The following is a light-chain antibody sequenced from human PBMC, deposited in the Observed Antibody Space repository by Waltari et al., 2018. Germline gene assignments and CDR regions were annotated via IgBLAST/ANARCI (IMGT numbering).Light chain of an antibody. V-gene: IGLV4-69*01. CDR1: SGHSNYA. CDR3: QTWGTGIVI. Sequence: QLVLTQSPSASASLGASVKLTCTLSSGHSNYAIAWPQQLPEKGPRCLMKLNSDGSHNKGDGVPDRFSGSSSGAERYLTISSLQSEDEADYYCQTWGTGIVIFGGGTRLTVL. J-gene: IGLJ2*01. CDR2: LNSDGSH.